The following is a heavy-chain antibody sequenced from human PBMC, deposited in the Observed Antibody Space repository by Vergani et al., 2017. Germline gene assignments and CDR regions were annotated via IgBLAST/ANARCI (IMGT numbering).Heavy chain of an antibody. CDR1: GFTFSSYS. Sequence: EVQLVESGGGLVKPGGSLRLSCAASGFTFSSYSMNWVRQAPGKGLEWVSSISSSSSYIYYAAPVKGRFTISRDDSKNTLYLQMNSLRAEDTAVYYCARDSGRNYNWFDPWGQGTLVTVSS. V-gene: IGHV3-21*01. J-gene: IGHJ5*02. CDR3: ARDSGRNYNWFDP. CDR2: ISSSSSYI. D-gene: IGHD1-14*01.